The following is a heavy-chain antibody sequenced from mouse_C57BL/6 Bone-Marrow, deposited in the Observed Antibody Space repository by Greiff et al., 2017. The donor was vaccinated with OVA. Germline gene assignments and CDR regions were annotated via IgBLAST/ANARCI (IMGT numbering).Heavy chain of an antibody. V-gene: IGHV5-12*01. J-gene: IGHJ2*01. CDR1: GFTFSDYY. Sequence: EVKLVESGGGLVQPGGSLKLSCAASGFTFSDYYMYWVRQTPEKRLEWVAYISNGGGSTYYPDTVKGRFTISRDNAKNTLYLQMSRLKSDDTAMYYCARQAGSNYFFDYWGQGTTLTVSS. CDR2: ISNGGGST. D-gene: IGHD2-5*01. CDR3: ARQAGSNYFFDY.